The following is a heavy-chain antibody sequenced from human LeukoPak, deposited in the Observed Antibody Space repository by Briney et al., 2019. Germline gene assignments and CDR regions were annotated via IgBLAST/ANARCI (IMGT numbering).Heavy chain of an antibody. CDR2: ISGGGSP. Sequence: GGSLRLSCAASGFTFSNYAMYWVRQAPGKGLQWVSGISGGGSPYYPDSVKGRFTISRDNSKNTLYLQMDSLRPEDTARYYCAKDEGGSLEAPYPALDFWGQGTMVTVSS. CDR3: AKDEGGSLEAPYPALDF. J-gene: IGHJ3*01. D-gene: IGHD3-16*01. CDR1: GFTFSNYA. V-gene: IGHV3-23*01.